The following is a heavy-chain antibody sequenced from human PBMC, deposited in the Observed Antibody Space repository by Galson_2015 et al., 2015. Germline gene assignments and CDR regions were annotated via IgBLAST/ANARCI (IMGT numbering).Heavy chain of an antibody. Sequence: SLRLSCAASGFTFSSYAMGWVRQAPGKGLEWDSAISGSGGSTYYADSVKGRFTISRDKSKNTLYLQMNSLRAEDTAVYYCAKGRSEVGLNYLDYWGQGALVTVSS. CDR2: ISGSGGST. CDR1: GFTFSSYA. CDR3: AKGRSEVGLNYLDY. J-gene: IGHJ4*02. D-gene: IGHD3-16*01. V-gene: IGHV3-23*01.